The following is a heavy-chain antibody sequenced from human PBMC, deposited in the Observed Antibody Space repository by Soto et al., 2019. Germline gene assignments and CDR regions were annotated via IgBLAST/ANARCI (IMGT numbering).Heavy chain of an antibody. D-gene: IGHD3-9*01. J-gene: IGHJ6*03. CDR2: IYYSGST. Sequence: SETLSLTCTVSGGSISSYYWSWIRQPPGKGLEWIGYIYYSGSTNYNPSLKSRVTISVDTSKNQFSLKLSSVTAADTAVYYCARAAPILTGYYFSYYMDVWGKGTTVTVSS. V-gene: IGHV4-59*01. CDR3: ARAAPILTGYYFSYYMDV. CDR1: GGSISSYY.